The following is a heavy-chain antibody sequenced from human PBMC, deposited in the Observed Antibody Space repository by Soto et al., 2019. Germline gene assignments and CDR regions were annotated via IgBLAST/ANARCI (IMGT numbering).Heavy chain of an antibody. J-gene: IGHJ4*02. CDR1: GDSVSSNSAA. D-gene: IGHD6-19*01. CDR3: ARDRIRPSGWTGMFEY. CDR2: TYYRSKWYN. Sequence: QVPLQQSGPGLVKPSQTLSLTCAISGDSVSSNSAAWNWIRQSPSRGLEWLGRTYYRSKWYNDYAVSVKSRITINPDTSKNQISLQLNSVTPEDTAVYHCARDRIRPSGWTGMFEYWGQGTLVTVSS. V-gene: IGHV6-1*01.